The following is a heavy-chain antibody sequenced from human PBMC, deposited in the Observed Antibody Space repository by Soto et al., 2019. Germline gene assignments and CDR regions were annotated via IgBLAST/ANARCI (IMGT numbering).Heavy chain of an antibody. CDR2: IYYSGST. CDR3: ARRPTGYMDV. Sequence: PSETLSLTCTVSGGSISSYYWSWIRQPPGKGLEWIGYIYYSGSTNYHPSLKSRVTISVDTSKNQFSLKLSSVTAADTAVYYCARRPTGYMDVWGKGTTVTVSS. CDR1: GGSISSYY. J-gene: IGHJ6*03. V-gene: IGHV4-59*08. D-gene: IGHD4-17*01.